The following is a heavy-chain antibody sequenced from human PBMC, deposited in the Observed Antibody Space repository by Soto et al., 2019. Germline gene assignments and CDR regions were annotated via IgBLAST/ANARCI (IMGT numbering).Heavy chain of an antibody. CDR1: GGTISIGSYY. Sequence: PSETLSLTCTVSGGTISIGSYYWSCIRQHPGKGLEWIGYIYYSRSSYYNPSLKRRVTISVDTSKNQFSLKLSSVTAADTAVYYCAGATIYDSGGYSWFDPWGQGTLVTVSS. V-gene: IGHV4-31*03. D-gene: IGHD3-22*01. J-gene: IGHJ5*02. CDR2: IYYSRSS. CDR3: AGATIYDSGGYSWFDP.